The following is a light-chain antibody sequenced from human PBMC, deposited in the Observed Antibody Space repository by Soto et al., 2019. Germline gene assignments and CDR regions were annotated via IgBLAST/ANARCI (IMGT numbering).Light chain of an antibody. J-gene: IGLJ2*01. CDR3: GTWDSSLSAVV. CDR2: DNT. V-gene: IGLV1-51*01. Sequence: QSVLTQPPSVSAAPGQQVTISCSGGNSNIGNNYVSWYQQLPGTAPKLLIYDNTKRPSGIPDRFSGSKSGTSATLGITGLQTGDEADYYCGTWDSSLSAVVFGGGTKLTVL. CDR1: NSNIGNNY.